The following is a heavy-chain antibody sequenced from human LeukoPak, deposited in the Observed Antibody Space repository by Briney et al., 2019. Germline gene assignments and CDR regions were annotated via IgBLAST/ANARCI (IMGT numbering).Heavy chain of an antibody. CDR2: ISGSGGST. Sequence: GGSLRLPCAASGFTFSSYAMSWVRQAPGKGLEWVSAISGSGGSTYYADSVKGRFTISRDNSKNSVYLQMNSLRAEDTAVYYCARGRNYGSGSYVFDYWGQGTLVTVSS. V-gene: IGHV3-23*01. CDR3: ARGRNYGSGSYVFDY. CDR1: GFTFSSYA. J-gene: IGHJ4*02. D-gene: IGHD3-10*01.